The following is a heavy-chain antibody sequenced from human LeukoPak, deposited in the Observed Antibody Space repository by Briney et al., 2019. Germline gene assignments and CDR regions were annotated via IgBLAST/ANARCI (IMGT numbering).Heavy chain of an antibody. V-gene: IGHV1-2*02. CDR1: GYTFTGYY. CDR2: INPNSGGT. CDR3: ARELSITGTTSWFDP. D-gene: IGHD1-7*01. Sequence: ASVKVSCKASGYTFTGYYMHWLRQAPGQGLEWMGWINPNSGGTNYAQKFQGRVTMTRDTSISTAYMELSRLRSDDTAVYYCARELSITGTTSWFDPWGQGNLVTVSS. J-gene: IGHJ5*02.